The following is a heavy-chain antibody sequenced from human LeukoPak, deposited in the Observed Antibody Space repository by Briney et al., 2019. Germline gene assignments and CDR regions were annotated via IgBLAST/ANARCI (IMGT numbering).Heavy chain of an antibody. D-gene: IGHD1-26*01. Sequence: ASVKVSCKASGYTFTGYYMHWVRQAPGQGLEWMGIINPSGGSTSYAQKFQGRVTMTRDTSTSTVYMELSSLRSEDTAVYYCARGLYSGSYLGGEDYFDYWGQGTLVTVSS. CDR2: INPSGGST. J-gene: IGHJ4*02. CDR1: GYTFTGYY. V-gene: IGHV1-46*01. CDR3: ARGLYSGSYLGGEDYFDY.